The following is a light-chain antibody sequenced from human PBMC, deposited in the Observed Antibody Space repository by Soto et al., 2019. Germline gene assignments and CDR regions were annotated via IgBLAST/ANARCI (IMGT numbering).Light chain of an antibody. CDR1: SSDIGSYNH. CDR3: ISYTDRQSYL. Sequence: QSVLTQPASVSGSPGQSITISCSGTSSDIGSYNHVAWYQQFPGKSPKLMIYAASDRPPGVSDRFSGSKSGITASLTISGLQTVDEADYYCISYTDRQSYLFGTGTKVTVL. V-gene: IGLV2-14*03. CDR2: AAS. J-gene: IGLJ1*01.